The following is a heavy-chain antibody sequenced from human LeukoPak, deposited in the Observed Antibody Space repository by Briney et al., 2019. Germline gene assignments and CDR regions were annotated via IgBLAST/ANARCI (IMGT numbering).Heavy chain of an antibody. CDR2: ITNGGSST. CDR1: GLTFSSHW. D-gene: IGHD1-1*01. CDR3: AKDMAQSVYNSLEG. Sequence: GGSLRLSCAASGLTFSSHWMHWVRQAPGKGLVWVSRITNGGSSTTYADSVKGRFTISRDNSENTLYLQMNSLRAGDTAVYYCAKDMAQSVYNSLEGWGQGTLVTVSS. J-gene: IGHJ4*02. V-gene: IGHV3-74*01.